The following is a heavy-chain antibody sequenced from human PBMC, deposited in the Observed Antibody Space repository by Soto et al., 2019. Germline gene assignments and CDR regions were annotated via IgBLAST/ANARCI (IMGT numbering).Heavy chain of an antibody. CDR2: ISYDGSNK. Sequence: GGALRLSCSASGVTLSSYGMHWVRQAPGKGLEWVAVISYDGSNKYYADSVKGRFTISRDNSKNTLYLQMNSLRAEDTAVYYCAKSPIPENYCSGGSCFRLNWFDPWGQGTLVTVSS. J-gene: IGHJ5*02. V-gene: IGHV3-30*18. D-gene: IGHD2-15*01. CDR3: AKSPIPENYCSGGSCFRLNWFDP. CDR1: GVTLSSYG.